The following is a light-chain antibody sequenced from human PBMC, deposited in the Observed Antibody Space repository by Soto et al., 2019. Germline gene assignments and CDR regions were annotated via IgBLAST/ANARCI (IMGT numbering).Light chain of an antibody. J-gene: IGKJ5*01. CDR1: QSVSNN. CDR2: DAS. CDR3: QQRGTWPPIT. Sequence: EIVLTQSPATLSLSPGEIATLSCRASQSVSNNLAWYQQKPGQAPRLLIYDASSRATGIPARFSGSGSGTDFTLTISSLESEDFAVYYCQQRGTWPPITFGQGTRLEIK. V-gene: IGKV3-11*01.